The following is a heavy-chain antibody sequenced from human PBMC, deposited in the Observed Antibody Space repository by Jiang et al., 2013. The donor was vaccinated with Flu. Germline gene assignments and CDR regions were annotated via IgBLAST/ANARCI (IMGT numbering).Heavy chain of an antibody. CDR2: IIPIFGTA. Sequence: GAEVKKPGSSVKVSCKASGGTFSSYAISWVRQAPGQGLEWMGGIIPIFGTANYAQKFQGRVTITADKSTSTAYMELSSLRSEDTAVYYCARRQPGIAAAGTGFYMDVWGKGTTVTVSS. CDR3: ARRQPGIAAAGTGFYMDV. CDR1: GGTFSSYA. D-gene: IGHD6-13*01. V-gene: IGHV1-69*06. J-gene: IGHJ6*03.